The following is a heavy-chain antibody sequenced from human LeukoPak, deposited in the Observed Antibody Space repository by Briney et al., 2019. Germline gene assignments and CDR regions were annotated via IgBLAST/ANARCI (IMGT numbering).Heavy chain of an antibody. Sequence: GGSLRLSCAVSGFTFSNEAMGWVRQLRGGGLEWVSTISPGGGTTYYAESMKGRFTISRDNSKSTLYLEMNSLRAEATAVYYCTKSRSGSSNWALQVFDNWGQGALVTVSS. V-gene: IGHV3-23*01. J-gene: IGHJ4*02. CDR1: GFTFSNEA. CDR3: TKSRSGSSNWALQVFDN. D-gene: IGHD4-11*01. CDR2: ISPGGGTT.